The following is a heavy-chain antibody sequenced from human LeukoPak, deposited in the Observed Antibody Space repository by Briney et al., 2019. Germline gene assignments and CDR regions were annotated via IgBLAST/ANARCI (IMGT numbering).Heavy chain of an antibody. Sequence: SETLSLTCTVSGGSISSYYWSWVRQPPGKGLEWGGYIYYSGSTNYNPSLKSRVTISIDPSKNLFFMKLSSVTAADTAGYYCALRHPFGAFDIWGQGTMVTVSS. V-gene: IGHV4-59*08. CDR3: ALRHPFGAFDI. D-gene: IGHD3-16*01. CDR1: GGSISSYY. CDR2: IYYSGST. J-gene: IGHJ3*02.